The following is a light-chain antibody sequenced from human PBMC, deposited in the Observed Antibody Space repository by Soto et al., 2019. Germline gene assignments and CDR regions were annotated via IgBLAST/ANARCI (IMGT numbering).Light chain of an antibody. Sequence: EIVLTQSPATLSLFPGERATLSCRASQSIRTYLAWYQQKPGQAPRLLISNASNRATGIPARFSGSGSGTDFSLTFSSLEAEDFAVYYCHQRSNWPRTFGGGTKVEIK. J-gene: IGKJ4*01. CDR2: NAS. CDR3: HQRSNWPRT. V-gene: IGKV3-11*01. CDR1: QSIRTY.